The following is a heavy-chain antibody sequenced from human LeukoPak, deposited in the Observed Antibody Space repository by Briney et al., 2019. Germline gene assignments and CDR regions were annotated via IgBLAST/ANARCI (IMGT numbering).Heavy chain of an antibody. D-gene: IGHD1/OR15-1a*01. J-gene: IGHJ4*02. V-gene: IGHV4-39*01. CDR2: IYYSGST. Sequence: SETLSLTCTVSGGSISSSSYYWGWIRQPPGKGLEWIGSIYYSGSTYYNPSLKSRVTISVDTSKNQFSLKLSSVTAADTAVYYFARILNWNKRDYWGQGTLVTVSS. CDR3: ARILNWNKRDY. CDR1: GGSISSSSYY.